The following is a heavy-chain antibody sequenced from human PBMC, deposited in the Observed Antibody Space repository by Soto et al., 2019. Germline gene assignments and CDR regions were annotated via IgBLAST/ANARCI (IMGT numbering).Heavy chain of an antibody. Sequence: SETLSLTCTVSGGSISSGGYYWSWISQHPGKGLEWIGYIYYSGSTNYNPSLKSRVTISVDTSKNQFSLKLSSVTAADTAVYYCAATKLELLQRWFDPWGQGTLVTVSS. J-gene: IGHJ5*02. D-gene: IGHD1-7*01. V-gene: IGHV4-61*08. CDR2: IYYSGST. CDR3: AATKLELLQRWFDP. CDR1: GGSISSGGYY.